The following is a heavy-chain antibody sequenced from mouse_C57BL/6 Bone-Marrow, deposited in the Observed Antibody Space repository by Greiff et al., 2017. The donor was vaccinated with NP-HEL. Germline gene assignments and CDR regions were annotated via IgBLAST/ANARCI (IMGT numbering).Heavy chain of an antibody. CDR3: AREPTQAWFAY. V-gene: IGHV1-85*01. CDR1: GYTFTSYD. Sequence: QVQLQQSGPELVKPGASVKLSCKASGYTFTSYDINWVKQRPGQGLEWIGWIYPRDGSTKYNEKFKGKATLTVDTSSSTAYMELHSLTSEDSAVYFCAREPTQAWFAYWGQGTLVTVSA. CDR2: IYPRDGST. J-gene: IGHJ3*01.